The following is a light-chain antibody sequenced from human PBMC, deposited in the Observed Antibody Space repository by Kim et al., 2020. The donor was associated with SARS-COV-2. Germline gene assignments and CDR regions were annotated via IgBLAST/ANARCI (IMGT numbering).Light chain of an antibody. CDR3: VLYMGSGTWV. V-gene: IGLV8-61*01. Sequence: GETVTLTCGLSTGSVSTSYFPSWYQQTPGQAPRTLIYDTNTRSYGVPDRFSGYIRGNKAALTVTGAQADDESDYYCVLYMGSGTWVFGGGTQLTVL. CDR1: TGSVSTSYF. J-gene: IGLJ3*02. CDR2: DTN.